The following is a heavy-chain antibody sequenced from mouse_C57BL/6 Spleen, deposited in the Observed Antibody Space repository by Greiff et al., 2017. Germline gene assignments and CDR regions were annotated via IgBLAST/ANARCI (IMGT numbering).Heavy chain of an antibody. V-gene: IGHV10-1*01. D-gene: IGHD2-1*01. J-gene: IGHJ4*01. CDR1: GFSFNTYA. CDR3: VSVYYGNYEAMDD. Sequence: EVKLVESGGGLVQPKGSLKLSCAASGFSFNTYAMNWVRQAPGKGLEWVARIRSKSNNYATYYADSVKDRFTISRDDSESMLYLQMNNLKTEDTAMYYCVSVYYGNYEAMDDWGQGTSVTVSS. CDR2: IRSKSNNYAT.